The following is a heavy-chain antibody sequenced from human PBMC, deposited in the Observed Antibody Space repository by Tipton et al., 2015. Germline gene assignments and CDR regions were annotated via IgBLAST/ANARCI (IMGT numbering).Heavy chain of an antibody. CDR2: SYHSGTT. D-gene: IGHD7-27*01. V-gene: IGHV4-38-2*01. J-gene: IGHJ5*02. Sequence: TLSLTCAVSGYSIATGYYWGWIRQPPGKGLEWIGNSYHSGTTYYNPSLKSRVIISVDTSKNQFSLKLSSVTAADTAVYYCARVTGEQYLGGDWFDPWGQGTLVIVSS. CDR3: ARVTGEQYLGGDWFDP. CDR1: GYSIATGYY.